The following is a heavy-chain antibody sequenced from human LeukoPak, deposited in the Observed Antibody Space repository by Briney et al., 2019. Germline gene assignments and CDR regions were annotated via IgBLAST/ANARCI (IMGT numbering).Heavy chain of an antibody. V-gene: IGHV1-8*01. CDR1: GYTFTSYD. Sequence: GAAVTVSCMASGYTFTSYDINWVRQATGQGLECMGWMNPNSGNTGYAQKFRGRVTMTRNTSISTAYMELSSLRSEDTAVYYCARAGGRTTYSNWFDPWGQGTLVTVSS. J-gene: IGHJ5*02. D-gene: IGHD4-11*01. CDR2: MNPNSGNT. CDR3: ARAGGRTTYSNWFDP.